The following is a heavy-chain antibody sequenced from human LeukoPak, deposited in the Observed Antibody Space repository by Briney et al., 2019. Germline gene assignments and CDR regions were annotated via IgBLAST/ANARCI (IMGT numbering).Heavy chain of an antibody. J-gene: IGHJ3*02. CDR3: AKDLTEDWNDAMCAFDI. Sequence: PGGSLRLSCAASGFTFSSYAMSWVRQAPGKGLEWVSAISGSGGSTYYADSVKGRFTISRDNSKNTLYLQMNSLRAEDTAVYYCAKDLTEDWNDAMCAFDIWGQGTMVTVSS. CDR1: GFTFSSYA. CDR2: ISGSGGST. D-gene: IGHD1-1*01. V-gene: IGHV3-23*01.